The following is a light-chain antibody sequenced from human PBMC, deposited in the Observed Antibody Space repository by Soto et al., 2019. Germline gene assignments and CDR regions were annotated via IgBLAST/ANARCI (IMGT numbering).Light chain of an antibody. CDR3: QQYGSSPLT. V-gene: IGKV3-20*01. Sequence: EIVLTQSPGTLSVSPGERATLSCRASQSVSSSYLAWYRQKPGQAPRLLIYGASSRATGIPDRFSGSGSGTDFTLTISRLEPEDFAVYYCQQYGSSPLTFGGGTKVDIK. J-gene: IGKJ4*01. CDR1: QSVSSSY. CDR2: GAS.